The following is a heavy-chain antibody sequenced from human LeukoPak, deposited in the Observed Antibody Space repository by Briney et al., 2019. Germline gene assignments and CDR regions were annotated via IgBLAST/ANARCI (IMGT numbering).Heavy chain of an antibody. D-gene: IGHD3-10*01. V-gene: IGHV1-18*01. J-gene: IGHJ3*02. CDR1: GFTFTNYN. CDR2: ISAYNGNT. CDR3: ARGLYYYGRDAFDI. Sequence: GASVKVSCKASGFTFTNYNMHWVRQAPGQGLEWMGWISAYNGNTNYAQKLQGRVIMTTDTSTSTAYMELRSLRSDDTAVYYCARGLYYYGRDAFDIWGQGTMVTVSS.